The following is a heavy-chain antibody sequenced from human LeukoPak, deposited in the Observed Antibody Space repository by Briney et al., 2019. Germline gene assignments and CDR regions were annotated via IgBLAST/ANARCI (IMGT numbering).Heavy chain of an antibody. Sequence: PGGSLRLSCAASGFTFRSYWMSWVRQAPGKGLDWVANVEQDGSEKYYVDSVKGRFTISRDDSKNTVYLQMNSLRAEDTAVYYCARWTNFHAFDIWGQGTLVTVSS. D-gene: IGHD1-1*01. CDR2: VEQDGSEK. V-gene: IGHV3-7*03. CDR1: GFTFRSYW. CDR3: ARWTNFHAFDI. J-gene: IGHJ3*02.